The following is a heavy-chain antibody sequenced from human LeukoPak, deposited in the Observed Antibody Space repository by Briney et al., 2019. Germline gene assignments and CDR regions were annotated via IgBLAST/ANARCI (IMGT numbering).Heavy chain of an antibody. V-gene: IGHV2-5*01. CDR3: AHTTLYSGYDDFDY. CDR2: IYWNDDK. J-gene: IGHJ4*02. CDR1: GFSLTTGGVG. D-gene: IGHD5-12*01. Sequence: ESGPTLVNPTQTLTLTCSFSGFSLTTGGVGVGWIRQPPGKALEWLSLIYWNDDKRYSPSLKSRLTITKDTSKNQVVLTMTNMDPVDTATYYCAHTTLYSGYDDFDYWGQGTLVTVSS.